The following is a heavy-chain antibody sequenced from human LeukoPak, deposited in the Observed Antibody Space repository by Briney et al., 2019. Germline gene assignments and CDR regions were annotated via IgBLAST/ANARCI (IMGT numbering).Heavy chain of an antibody. Sequence: GGSLRLSCAASGFTFSHHNMNWVRQVPGKGLESVSYISSSGNTIYYADSVKGRFTISRDNAKNSLYLQMNSLRAEDTAVYYCARDRNTDFWSGYYTNYFDYWGQGTLVTVSS. J-gene: IGHJ4*02. D-gene: IGHD3-3*01. CDR3: ARDRNTDFWSGYYTNYFDY. CDR1: GFTFSHHN. V-gene: IGHV3-48*04. CDR2: ISSSGNTI.